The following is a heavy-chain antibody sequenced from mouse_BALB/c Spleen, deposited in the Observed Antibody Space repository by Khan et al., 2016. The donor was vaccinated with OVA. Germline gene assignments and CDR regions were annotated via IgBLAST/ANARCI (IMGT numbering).Heavy chain of an antibody. Sequence: VELVESGPGLVQPSQSLSITCTVSGFSLTNYGIHWVRQSPGKGLEWLGMIWSGGSTDSNATFISRLSLNKDNSKSQVFFKMNSLQANDTAIYYCARNRNGYFDYWGQGTTLTVSS. J-gene: IGHJ2*01. CDR1: GFSLTNYG. V-gene: IGHV2-2*02. CDR3: ARNRNGYFDY. CDR2: IWSGGST.